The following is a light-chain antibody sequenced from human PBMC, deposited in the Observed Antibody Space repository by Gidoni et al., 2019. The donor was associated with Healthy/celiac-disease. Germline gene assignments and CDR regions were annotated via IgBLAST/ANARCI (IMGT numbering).Light chain of an antibody. J-gene: IGLJ2*01. CDR3: QSYDSSLSGSV. CDR2: GNS. CDR1: SSTIGAGYE. Sequence: QSVLTQQPSVSGAPGQRVTISCTGRSSTIGAGYEVHWFQQFPGTAPKLLIYGNSHRPSGVPDRFSGAKSGTSASLAITVLQAEDEADYYCQSYDSSLSGSVFGGGTKLTVL. V-gene: IGLV1-40*01.